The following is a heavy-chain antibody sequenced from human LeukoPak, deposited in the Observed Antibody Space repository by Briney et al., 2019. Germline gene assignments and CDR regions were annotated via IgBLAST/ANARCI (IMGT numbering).Heavy chain of an antibody. J-gene: IGHJ3*02. CDR3: AKGYSSGNIIEAFDI. CDR2: ISGGGGST. CDR1: GFTFSSYA. Sequence: GGSLRLSCAASGFTFSSYAMSWVRQAPGKGLEWVSAISGGGGSTYYADSVKGRFTISRDNSKNTLYLQMNSLRAEDTAVYYCAKGYSSGNIIEAFDIWGQGTMVTVSS. D-gene: IGHD3-10*01. V-gene: IGHV3-23*01.